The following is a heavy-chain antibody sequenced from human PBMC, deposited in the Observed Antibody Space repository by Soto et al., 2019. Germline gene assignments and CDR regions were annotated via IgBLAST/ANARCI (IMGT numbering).Heavy chain of an antibody. CDR3: ARSQGSSTSLEIYYYYYYGMDV. J-gene: IGHJ6*02. V-gene: IGHV1-69*01. CDR2: IIPISDTT. CDR1: GGTFSSYA. Sequence: QVQLVQSGAEVKKPGSSVKVSCKASGGTFSSYAISWVRQAPGQGLEWLGGIIPISDTTNYAQTFQGRVTITADESTSTASMELSSLRSEDTAVYYCARSQGSSTSLEIYYYYYYGMDVWGQGTTVTVSS. D-gene: IGHD2-2*01.